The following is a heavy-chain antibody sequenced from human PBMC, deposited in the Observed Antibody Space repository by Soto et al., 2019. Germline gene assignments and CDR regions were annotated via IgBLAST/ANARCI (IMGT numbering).Heavy chain of an antibody. CDR3: AKGSIVAGAIRYDLDY. D-gene: IGHD2-2*01. V-gene: IGHV3-23*01. CDR1: GFTFSNYD. CDR2: ISGRGSST. J-gene: IGHJ4*02. Sequence: EVQLLNSGGGLVQPGGSLRLSCAASGFTFSNYDMNWVRQAPGKGLEWVPAISGRGSSTYYADSVKGRFTISRDDSKNTAYLQMNSLRAEDTAVYYCAKGSIVAGAIRYDLDYWGQGTLVTVSS.